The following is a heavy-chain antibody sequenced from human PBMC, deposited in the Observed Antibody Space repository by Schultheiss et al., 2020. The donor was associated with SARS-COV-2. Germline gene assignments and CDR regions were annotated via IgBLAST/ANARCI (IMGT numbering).Heavy chain of an antibody. D-gene: IGHD2-2*01. CDR3: ATDRFVVAAASDY. V-gene: IGHV3-21*01. CDR2: ISSSSSYI. CDR1: GFTFSSYW. Sequence: GGSLRLSCAASGFTFSSYWMSWVRQAPGKGLEWVSSISSSSSYIYYADSVKGRFTISRDNAKNSLYLQMNSLRAEDTAVYCCATDRFVVAAASDYWGQGTLVTVSS. J-gene: IGHJ4*02.